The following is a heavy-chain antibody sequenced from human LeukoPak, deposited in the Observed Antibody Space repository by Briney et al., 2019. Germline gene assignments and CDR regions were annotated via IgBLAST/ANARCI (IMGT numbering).Heavy chain of an antibody. CDR2: ISGTGDTT. Sequence: GGSLRLSCAASGFTFSNYAMSWVRQAPGEGLEWVSTISGTGDTTYYADSLKGRLTISRDNSKNTLYLQMSSLRADDTAVYYCTKGGWGTVLDYWGQGTLVTASS. CDR3: TKGGWGTVLDY. V-gene: IGHV3-23*01. J-gene: IGHJ4*02. D-gene: IGHD3-10*01. CDR1: GFTFSNYA.